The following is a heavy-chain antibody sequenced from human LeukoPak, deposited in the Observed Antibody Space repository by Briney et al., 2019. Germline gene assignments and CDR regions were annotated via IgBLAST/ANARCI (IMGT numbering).Heavy chain of an antibody. J-gene: IGHJ6*02. CDR3: AKDRGVTTYYHYGMDV. Sequence: GRSLRLSCAASGFTFSSYGIHWVRQAPGKGLAWVAHISYDGNNKYYADSVKGRFTISGDNSKNTLYLQMNSLRAEDTAVYYCAKDRGVTTYYHYGMDVWGQGTPVTVS. V-gene: IGHV3-30*18. CDR2: ISYDGNNK. CDR1: GFTFSSYG. D-gene: IGHD4-17*01.